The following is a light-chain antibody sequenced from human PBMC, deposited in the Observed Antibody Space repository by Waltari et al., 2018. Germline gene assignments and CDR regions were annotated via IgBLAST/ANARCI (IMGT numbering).Light chain of an antibody. CDR3: QQSYRTPPLT. CDR1: QSISGY. V-gene: IGKV1-39*01. J-gene: IGKJ4*01. Sequence: CRASQSISGYLNWYQQKPGEAPKVLIYATASLQSGVPSRFSGSGSGTDFTLTISSLQPEDFATYYCQQSYRTPPLTFGGGTKVEIK. CDR2: ATA.